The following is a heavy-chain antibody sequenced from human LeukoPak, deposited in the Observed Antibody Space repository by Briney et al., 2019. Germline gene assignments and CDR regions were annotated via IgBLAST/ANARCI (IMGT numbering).Heavy chain of an antibody. Sequence: GASVKVSCKASGYTFTSYGISWVRQAPGQGLEWMGWISAYNGYTNYAQKLQGRVTMTTDTSTSTAYMELRSLRSDDTAVYYCARDKYSSSWLYNWFDPWGQGTRVTVSS. CDR2: ISAYNGYT. J-gene: IGHJ5*02. V-gene: IGHV1-18*01. CDR1: GYTFTSYG. CDR3: ARDKYSSSWLYNWFDP. D-gene: IGHD6-13*01.